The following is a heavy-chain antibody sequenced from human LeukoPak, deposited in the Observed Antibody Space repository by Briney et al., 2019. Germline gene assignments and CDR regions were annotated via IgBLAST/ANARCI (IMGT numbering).Heavy chain of an antibody. CDR2: IIPIFGTA. CDR1: GGTFSSYA. J-gene: IGHJ6*03. V-gene: IGHV1-69*06. CDR3: ARDRRHYYYMDV. Sequence: SVKVSCKASGGTFSSYAISWVRQAPGQGLEWMGGIIPIFGTANYAQKFQGRVTITADKSTSTAYMELSSLRSEDTAVYYCARDRRHYYYMDVWGKGTTVTVSS.